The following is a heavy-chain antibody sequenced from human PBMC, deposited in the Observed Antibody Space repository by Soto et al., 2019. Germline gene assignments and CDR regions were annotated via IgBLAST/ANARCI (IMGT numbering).Heavy chain of an antibody. CDR3: ATAFPESSSWARDDAFDI. CDR2: INPNSGGT. V-gene: IGHV1-2*02. D-gene: IGHD6-13*01. CDR1: GYTFTVYY. J-gene: IGHJ3*02. Sequence: GASLKGSCKASGYTFTVYYMHWVRQAPGQGLEWMGWINPNSGGTNYAQKFQGRVTMTRDTSISTAYMELSRLRSDDTAVYYCATAFPESSSWARDDAFDIWGQGTMVTVSS.